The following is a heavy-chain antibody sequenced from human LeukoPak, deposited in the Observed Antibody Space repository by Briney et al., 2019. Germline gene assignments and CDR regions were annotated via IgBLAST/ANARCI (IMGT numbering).Heavy chain of an antibody. CDR1: GFTYSSYA. D-gene: IGHD5-18*01. CDR2: LRGSGDT. J-gene: IGHJ4*02. Sequence: GGSLRLSCAVSGFTYSSYAMSWVRQAPGKGLEGVSTLRGSGDTYYVDSVKGRFTISRDNSKNTLYRQMNSLRAEDTAVYYCAKEGGYNYGYLDYWGQGSLVTVSS. CDR3: AKEGGYNYGYLDY. V-gene: IGHV3-23*01.